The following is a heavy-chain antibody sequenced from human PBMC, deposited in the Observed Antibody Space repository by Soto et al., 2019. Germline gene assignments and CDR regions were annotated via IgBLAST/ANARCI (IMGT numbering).Heavy chain of an antibody. D-gene: IGHD3-3*01. J-gene: IGHJ4*02. CDR2: IIPILGIA. CDR3: ARALRWSGFYYFDY. Sequence: GASVKVSCKASGGTFSSYTISWVRQAPGQGLEWMGRIIPILGIANYAQKFQGGVTITADKSTSTAYMELSSLRSEDTAVYYCARALRWSGFYYFDYWGQGTLVTVSS. V-gene: IGHV1-69*02. CDR1: GGTFSSYT.